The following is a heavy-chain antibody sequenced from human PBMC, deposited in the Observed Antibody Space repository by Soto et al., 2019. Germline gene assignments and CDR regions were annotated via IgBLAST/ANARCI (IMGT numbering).Heavy chain of an antibody. D-gene: IGHD3-9*01. V-gene: IGHV3-11*05. Sequence: QVQLVESGGGLVQPGGSLRLSCAASGFTFSDYYMSWIRQAPRKGLEWVSYISSSSSYTNYADSVKGRFTISRDNAKNSLYLQMNSLRAEDTAVYYCARDADILTGSDAFDIWGQGTMVTVSS. J-gene: IGHJ3*02. CDR2: ISSSSSYT. CDR1: GFTFSDYY. CDR3: ARDADILTGSDAFDI.